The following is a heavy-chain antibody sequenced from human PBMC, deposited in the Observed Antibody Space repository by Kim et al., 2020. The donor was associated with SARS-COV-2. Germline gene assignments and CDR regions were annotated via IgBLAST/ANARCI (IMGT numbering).Heavy chain of an antibody. D-gene: IGHD4-17*01. CDR2: ISHDGTST. V-gene: IGHV3-74*01. J-gene: IGHJ5*02. Sequence: GGSLRLSCVASGFTVSSYWMHWVRHAPGKGLVWVSRISHDGTSTYYADSVKGRFTISRDSATNTLFLQMSGLRVEDTGVYYCARGKGPYGWFDPWGQGTL. CDR1: GFTVSSYW. CDR3: ARGKGPYGWFDP.